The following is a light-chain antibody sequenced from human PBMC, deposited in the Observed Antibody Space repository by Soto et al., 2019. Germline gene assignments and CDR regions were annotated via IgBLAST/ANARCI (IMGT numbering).Light chain of an antibody. V-gene: IGKV1-33*01. Sequence: DIQMTQSPSSLSASAGDRVSISCQASQDITNYLNWYQQKPGRAPKLLIYHASNLETGVPSSFSGSKSGTNFNFTISSLQPEDVATYYCQQYDNVPLTFGGGTKEEIK. CDR3: QQYDNVPLT. CDR1: QDITNY. J-gene: IGKJ4*01. CDR2: HAS.